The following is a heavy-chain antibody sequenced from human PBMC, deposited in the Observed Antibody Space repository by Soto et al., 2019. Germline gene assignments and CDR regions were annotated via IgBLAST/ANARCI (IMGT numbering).Heavy chain of an antibody. Sequence: GGSLRLSCAASGFTFSSYAMSWVRQAPGKGLEWVSAISGSGGSTYYADSVKGRFTISRDNSKNTLYLQMNSLRAEDTAVYYCAKEGGYSSGWYIFYFFDYWGQGTLVTVSS. J-gene: IGHJ4*02. CDR1: GFTFSSYA. CDR2: ISGSGGST. V-gene: IGHV3-23*01. D-gene: IGHD6-19*01. CDR3: AKEGGYSSGWYIFYFFDY.